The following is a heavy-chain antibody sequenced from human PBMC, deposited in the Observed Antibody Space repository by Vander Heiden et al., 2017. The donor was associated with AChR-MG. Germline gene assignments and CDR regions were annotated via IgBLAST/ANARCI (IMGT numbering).Heavy chain of an antibody. D-gene: IGHD3-22*01. CDR3: ARHCDRSVCPGDKGLHA. CDR2: IFYDGTT. V-gene: IGHV4-39*01. CDR1: GDSVTSSNVF. Sequence: QLQLQESGPTLVKPSETLSLTCTVSGDSVTSSNVFWGWVRQPPGRGLEYIGSIFYDGTTYYNPSLKSRVSVSVDTSKNHFSLKLTSVTAADTAVYYCARHCDRSVCPGDKGLHAWGQGTLVTVSS. J-gene: IGHJ4*02.